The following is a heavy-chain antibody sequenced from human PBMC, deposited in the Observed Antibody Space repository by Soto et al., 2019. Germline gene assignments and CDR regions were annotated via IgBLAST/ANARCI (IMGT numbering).Heavy chain of an antibody. D-gene: IGHD1-1*01. J-gene: IGHJ6*02. CDR2: IIPIFGTA. CDR1: GGTFSSYA. CDR3: ARVQLEGAYYYYGMDV. V-gene: IGHV1-69*01. Sequence: QVQLVQSGAEVKKPGSSVKVSCKASGGTFSSYAISWVRQAPGQGLEWMGGIIPIFGTANYAQKFQGRVTTTADESTSTAYMELCSLRSEDTAVYYCARVQLEGAYYYYGMDVWGQGTTVTVSS.